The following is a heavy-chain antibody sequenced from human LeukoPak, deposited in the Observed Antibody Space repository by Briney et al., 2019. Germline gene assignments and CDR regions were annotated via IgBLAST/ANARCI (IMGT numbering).Heavy chain of an antibody. D-gene: IGHD3-10*01. CDR2: IYDIGST. CDR1: SGSTAGSISGNY. V-gene: IGHV4-59*08. Sequence: SETLSLTCTVSSGSTAGSISGNYWAWIRPSPGNGLEWVGYIYDIGSTNYNPSLKSRVTISIDASKKQFSLRLKSVTAADTAVYYCARHGSYQWAIDDWGQGTLVTVSS. J-gene: IGHJ4*02. CDR3: ARHGSYQWAIDD.